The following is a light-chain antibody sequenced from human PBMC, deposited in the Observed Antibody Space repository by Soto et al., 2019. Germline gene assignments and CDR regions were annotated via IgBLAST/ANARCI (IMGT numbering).Light chain of an antibody. J-gene: IGKJ1*01. Sequence: EIVFTQSPCTLSLSPGERATLPCRASQSVSSSYLAWYQQKPGQAPRLLIYGASSRATGIPDRFSGSGSGTDFTLTIGRLEPEDFAVYYCQQYGSSPWTFGQGTKVDIK. V-gene: IGKV3-20*01. CDR3: QQYGSSPWT. CDR2: GAS. CDR1: QSVSSSY.